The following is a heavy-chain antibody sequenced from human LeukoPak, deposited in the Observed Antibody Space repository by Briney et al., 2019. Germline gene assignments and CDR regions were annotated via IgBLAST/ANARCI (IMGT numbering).Heavy chain of an antibody. V-gene: IGHV4-39*01. CDR3: ARADLGERQVGAFDI. Sequence: PSETLSLTCTVSGGSISSSSYYWGWIRQPPGKGLKWIGSIYYSGSTNYNPSLKSRVTISVDTSKNQFSLKLSSVTAADTAVYYCARADLGERQVGAFDIWGQGTMVTVSS. D-gene: IGHD1-1*01. CDR2: IYYSGST. CDR1: GGSISSSSYY. J-gene: IGHJ3*02.